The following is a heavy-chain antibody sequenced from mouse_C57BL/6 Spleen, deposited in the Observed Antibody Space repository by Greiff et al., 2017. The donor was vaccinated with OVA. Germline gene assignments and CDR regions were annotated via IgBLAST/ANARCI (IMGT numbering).Heavy chain of an antibody. V-gene: IGHV1-64*01. D-gene: IGHD1-1*01. CDR1: GYTFTSYW. Sequence: QVQLQQSGAELVKPGASVKLSCKASGYTFTSYWMHWVKQRPGQGLEWIGMIHPNSGSTNYNEKFKSKATLTVDKSSSTAYMQLSSLTSEDSAVYNCATTGVDTSAMGYRGQGASVTASS. CDR2: IHPNSGST. J-gene: IGHJ4*01. CDR3: ATTGVDTSAMGY.